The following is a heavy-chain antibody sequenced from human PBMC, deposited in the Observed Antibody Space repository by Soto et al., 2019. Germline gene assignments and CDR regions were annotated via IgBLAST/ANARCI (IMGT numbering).Heavy chain of an antibody. CDR3: ARLGTVTYDFWSGYSYFDY. V-gene: IGHV4-59*08. D-gene: IGHD3-3*01. CDR2: IYYSGST. CDR1: GGSISSYY. Sequence: SETLSLTCTVSGGSISSYYWSWIRQPPGKGLEWIGYIYYSGSTNYNPSLKSRVTISVDTSKNQFSLKLNSVTAADTAVYYCARLGTVTYDFWSGYSYFDYWGQGTLVTVSS. J-gene: IGHJ4*02.